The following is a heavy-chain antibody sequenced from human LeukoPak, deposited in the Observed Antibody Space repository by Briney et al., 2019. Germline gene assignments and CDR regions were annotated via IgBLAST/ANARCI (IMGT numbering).Heavy chain of an antibody. J-gene: IGHJ3*02. CDR3: AANYYDSSGYYFIGAFDI. V-gene: IGHV1-69*13. CDR1: GGTFSSYA. Sequence: GASVKVSCKASGGTFSSYAISWVRQAPGQGLEWMGGIIPIFGTANYAQKFQGRVTITADESTSTAYMELSSLRSEDTAVYYCAANYYDSSGYYFIGAFDIWGQGTMVTVSS. D-gene: IGHD3-22*01. CDR2: IIPIFGTA.